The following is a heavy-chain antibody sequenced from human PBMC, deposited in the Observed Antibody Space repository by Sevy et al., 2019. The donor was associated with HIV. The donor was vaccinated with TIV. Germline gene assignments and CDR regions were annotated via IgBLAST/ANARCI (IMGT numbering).Heavy chain of an antibody. D-gene: IGHD3-22*01. V-gene: IGHV1-24*01. CDR1: GYTLTELS. CDR3: ASTRDYYDRSGYYFDY. CDR2: FDSEDGKT. Sequence: ASVKVSCKVSGYTLTELSIHWVRQAPGKGLEWLVTFDSEDGKTIYAQNFQGRVTMTEDTSTDTTYMELSSLRSEDTAVYYCASTRDYYDRSGYYFDYWGQGTLVTVSS. J-gene: IGHJ4*02.